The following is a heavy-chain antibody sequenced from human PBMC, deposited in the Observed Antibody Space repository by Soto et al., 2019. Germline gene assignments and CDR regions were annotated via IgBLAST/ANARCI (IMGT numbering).Heavy chain of an antibody. Sequence: PGGSLRLSCAASGLTFSNYAMSWVRQAPGKGLEWVSVISGSGGATYYADSVKGRFTISRDNSKNTLYLQMNSLGAEDTAVYYCAKDPRATTTAHQAYYMDVWGKGTPVTVSS. D-gene: IGHD1-26*01. CDR3: AKDPRATTTAHQAYYMDV. CDR2: ISGSGGAT. V-gene: IGHV3-23*01. CDR1: GLTFSNYA. J-gene: IGHJ6*03.